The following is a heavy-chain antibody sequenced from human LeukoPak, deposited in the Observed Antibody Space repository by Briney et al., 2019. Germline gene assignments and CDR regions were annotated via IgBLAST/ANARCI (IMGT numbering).Heavy chain of an antibody. CDR3: AKDEKEGNWFDP. Sequence: GGSLRLSCAASGFTFSSYAMSWVRQAPGKGLEWVSAISGSGGSTYYADSVKGRFTISRDNSKNTLHLQMNSLRAEDTAVYYCAKDEKEGNWFDPWGQGTLVTVSS. J-gene: IGHJ5*02. CDR1: GFTFSSYA. V-gene: IGHV3-23*01. CDR2: ISGSGGST.